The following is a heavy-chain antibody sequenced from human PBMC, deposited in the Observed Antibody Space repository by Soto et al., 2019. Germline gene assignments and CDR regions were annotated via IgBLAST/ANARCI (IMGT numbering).Heavy chain of an antibody. CDR3: ARGSGIVALPGELEDVNYDF. J-gene: IGHJ4*02. CDR2: FSESGST. CDR1: GQPFSGHS. V-gene: IGHV4-34*01. D-gene: IGHD1-1*01. Sequence: QVQLQQWGAGLVKPSETLSPSCAVYGQPFSGHSWAWIRQPPGKGLGWIGGFSESGSTYYNPSLKSRVTISTDTSKNQFSLKLNSVTAADTAAYFCARGSGIVALPGELEDVNYDFWGQGTLVNVSS.